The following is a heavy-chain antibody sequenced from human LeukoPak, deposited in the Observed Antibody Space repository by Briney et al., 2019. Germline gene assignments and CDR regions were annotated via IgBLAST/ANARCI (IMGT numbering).Heavy chain of an antibody. Sequence: SETLSLTCAVYGGSFSGYYYYNWIPQPPDEGVEGIAAISNYGSTNYNPAPKSRVTISVDTSKNKLSLKLSYVTAADTAMYYCARHYGSGLDWFHPWGQGTLVTVSS. CDR2: ISNYGST. CDR1: GGSFSGYYY. CDR3: ARHYGSGLDWFHP. V-gene: IGHV4-34*01. D-gene: IGHD3-10*01. J-gene: IGHJ5*02.